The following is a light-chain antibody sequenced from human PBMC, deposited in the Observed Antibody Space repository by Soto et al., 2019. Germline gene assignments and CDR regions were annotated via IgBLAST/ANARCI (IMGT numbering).Light chain of an antibody. Sequence: DIQMTQSPSSLSASVGDRVTITCQASQDISNYLHWYQQKPGKAPKLLIYDASNLETGVPSRFSGSGCGTDFTFTISSLQPEDIATYYCQQYDNLRVFGPGTKVDIK. J-gene: IGKJ3*01. CDR1: QDISNY. CDR2: DAS. V-gene: IGKV1-33*01. CDR3: QQYDNLRV.